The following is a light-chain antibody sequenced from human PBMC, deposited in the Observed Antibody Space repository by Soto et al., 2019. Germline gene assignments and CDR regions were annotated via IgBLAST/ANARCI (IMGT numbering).Light chain of an antibody. V-gene: IGKV3-20*01. Sequence: EIVLTQSPGTLSLSPGERATLSCRASQSVSSSYLACYQQKPGQATRLLIDGASSGATGIPDRCSGSGAGTVFPLTISRLAPEDFAEYYWQQNGSPPMYTFGQGTKLEIK. CDR1: QSVSSSY. J-gene: IGKJ2*01. CDR2: GAS. CDR3: QQNGSPPMYT.